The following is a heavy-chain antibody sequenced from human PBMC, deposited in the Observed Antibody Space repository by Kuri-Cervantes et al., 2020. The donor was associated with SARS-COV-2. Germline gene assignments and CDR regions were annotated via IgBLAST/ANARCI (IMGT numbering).Heavy chain of an antibody. J-gene: IGHJ3*02. CDR2: INGSGGST. Sequence: GGSLRLSCAASGFTFSSYAMSWVRQAPGKGLEWVSAINGSGGSTYYADSVKGRFTISRDNSKNTLYLQMNSLRAEDTAVYYCAKDVSSTSWQKGAFDIWGQGTMVTVSS. V-gene: IGHV3-23*01. D-gene: IGHD2-2*01. CDR3: AKDVSSTSWQKGAFDI. CDR1: GFTFSSYA.